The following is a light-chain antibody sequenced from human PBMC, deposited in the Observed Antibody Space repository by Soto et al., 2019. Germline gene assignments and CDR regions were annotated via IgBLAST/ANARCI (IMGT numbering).Light chain of an antibody. CDR3: MQTLQTPYT. J-gene: IGKJ2*01. Sequence: DIVMTQSPLSLPVTPGEPASISCRSSQSLLYGAGYMYVDWYLQKPGQPPQLLIFLGSNRASGVPDRFSGSVSGTEFTLKISRVETEDVGVYYCMQTLQTPYTFGQGTKLEIK. CDR1: QSLLYGAGYMY. V-gene: IGKV2-28*01. CDR2: LGS.